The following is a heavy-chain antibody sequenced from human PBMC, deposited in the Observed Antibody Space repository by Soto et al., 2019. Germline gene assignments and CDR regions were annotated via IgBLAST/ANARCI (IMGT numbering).Heavy chain of an antibody. J-gene: IGHJ4*02. V-gene: IGHV3-23*01. CDR1: GITISNYP. CDR2: ISGSGDRT. D-gene: IGHD3-22*01. CDR3: VKDDGGYPSTAPH. Sequence: EVQLLESGGGLVQAGGSLRLSCAASGITISNYPMSWVRQAPGKGLDWVSGISGSGDRTYYADSAKGRFTISKDISKNSLSLQLDSLGVEDTAVYFCVKDDGGYPSTAPHWGQGTLVTFSS.